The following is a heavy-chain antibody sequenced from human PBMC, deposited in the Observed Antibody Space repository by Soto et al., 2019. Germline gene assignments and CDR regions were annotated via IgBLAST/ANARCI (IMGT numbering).Heavy chain of an antibody. CDR1: GDTFNSYG. V-gene: IGHV1-69*01. D-gene: IGHD6-13*01. J-gene: IGHJ3*01. CDR2: IVPMFGTT. CDR3: ARDLADVHLWDAFDV. Sequence: QVQLVQSGPELKKPGSSVNVSCKAPGDTFNSYGISWVRQAPGQGLEWMGGIVPMFGTTNLALKFEDRVTITADELTTTVYMEIRVLTSEDTAVYYCARDLADVHLWDAFDVWGHGTRVTVSS.